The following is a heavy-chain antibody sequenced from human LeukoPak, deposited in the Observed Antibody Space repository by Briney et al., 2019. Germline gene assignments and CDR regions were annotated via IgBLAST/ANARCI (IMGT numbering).Heavy chain of an antibody. Sequence: SVKVSCKASGGTFSSYAISWVRQAPGQGLEWMGGIIPIFGTANYAQKLQGRVTITTDKSTSTAYMELSSLRSEDTAVYYCARVRGNYYYYYMDVWGKGTTVTVSS. V-gene: IGHV1-69*05. D-gene: IGHD3-16*01. CDR1: GGTFSSYA. CDR2: IIPIFGTA. CDR3: ARVRGNYYYYYMDV. J-gene: IGHJ6*03.